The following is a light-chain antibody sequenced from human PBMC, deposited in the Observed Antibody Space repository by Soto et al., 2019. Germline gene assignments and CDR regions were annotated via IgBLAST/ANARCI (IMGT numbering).Light chain of an antibody. Sequence: AIQVTQSPSSLSASVGERVIITCRASQAIRNELGWYQQKPGKPPKLLIYAASILQSGVPSRFSGSGSGTDFTLTISSLQPEDFATYYCLQDYNFPAWTFGQGTKVEIK. V-gene: IGKV1-6*01. CDR1: QAIRNE. CDR2: AAS. J-gene: IGKJ1*01. CDR3: LQDYNFPAWT.